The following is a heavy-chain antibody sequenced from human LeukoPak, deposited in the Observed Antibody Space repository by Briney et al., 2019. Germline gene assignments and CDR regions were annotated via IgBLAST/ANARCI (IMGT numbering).Heavy chain of an antibody. J-gene: IGHJ4*02. V-gene: IGHV4-59*01. D-gene: IGHD1-26*01. CDR3: ARAERVGATTPYRY. CDR1: GGSISSYY. CDR2: IYYSGST. Sequence: SETLSLTCTVSGGSISSYYWSWIRQPPGKGLEWIGYIYYSGSTDYNPSLKSRVTISVDTSKNQFSLKLSSVTAADTAVYYCARAERVGATTPYRYWGQGTLVTVSS.